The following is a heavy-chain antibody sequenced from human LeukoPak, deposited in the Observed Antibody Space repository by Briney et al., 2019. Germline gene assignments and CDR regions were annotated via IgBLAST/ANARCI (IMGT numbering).Heavy chain of an antibody. Sequence: SETLSLTCAVYGGSFSGYYWSWIRQPPGKGLEWIGEINHSGSTNYNPSLKSRVTISVDTSKNQFSLKLSSVTAADTAVYYCARGVVVTALRQYYYYMDVWGKGTTVSVCS. V-gene: IGHV4-34*01. J-gene: IGHJ6*03. CDR3: ARGVVVTALRQYYYYMDV. CDR1: GGSFSGYY. D-gene: IGHD2-21*02. CDR2: INHSGST.